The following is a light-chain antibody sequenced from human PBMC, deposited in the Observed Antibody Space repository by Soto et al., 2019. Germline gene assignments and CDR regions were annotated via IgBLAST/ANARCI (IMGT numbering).Light chain of an antibody. CDR1: QSISSY. CDR3: QQSYSTPRT. Sequence: DIPMTQSPSSLSASVGDRVTITCRASQSISSYLNWYQQKPGKAPKLLIYAESRLQSGVPSRFSGTGSGTDFTLTISSLQPEDFATYYCQQSYSTPRTFGQGTKVEIK. J-gene: IGKJ1*01. CDR2: AES. V-gene: IGKV1-39*01.